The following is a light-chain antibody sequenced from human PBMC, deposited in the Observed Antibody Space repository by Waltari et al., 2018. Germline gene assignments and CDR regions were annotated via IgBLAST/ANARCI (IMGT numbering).Light chain of an antibody. Sequence: EIVLTQSPATLSVSPGERATLSCRASQSVSSTLAWYQQKPGQAPSLLIYGASTRATGIPARFSGSGSGTEFNLTISRLESEDFAVYYCQHYVTLPVTFGQGTKVEIK. CDR1: QSVSST. CDR3: QHYVTLPVT. J-gene: IGKJ1*01. CDR2: GAS. V-gene: IGKV3D-15*01.